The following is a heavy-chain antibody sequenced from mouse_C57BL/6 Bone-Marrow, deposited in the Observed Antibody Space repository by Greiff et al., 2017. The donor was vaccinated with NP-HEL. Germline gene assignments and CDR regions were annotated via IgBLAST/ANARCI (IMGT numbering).Heavy chain of an antibody. CDR1: GYTFTDYE. CDR2: IDPETGGT. J-gene: IGHJ1*03. V-gene: IGHV1-15*01. CDR3: TRVRGNYGYFDV. Sequence: QVQLQQSGAELVRPGASVTLSCKASGYTFTDYEMHLVKQTPVHGLEWIGAIDPETGGTAYNQKFMGKAILTADKSSSTAYMELRSLTSEDSAFYYCTRVRGNYGYFDVWGTGTTVTVSS. D-gene: IGHD2-1*01.